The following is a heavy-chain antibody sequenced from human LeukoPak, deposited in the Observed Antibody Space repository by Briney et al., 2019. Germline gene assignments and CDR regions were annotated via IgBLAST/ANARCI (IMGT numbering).Heavy chain of an antibody. D-gene: IGHD2-2*01. J-gene: IGHJ4*02. CDR3: ARYYCNSTSCHYFDY. CDR1: GFTFSSYE. CDR2: ISSSGSTI. Sequence: GGSLRLSCAASGFTFSSYEMNWVRQAPGKGLEWVSYISSSGSTIYYADSVKGRFTISRDNAKNSLYLHMDSLRAEDTAVYYCARYYCNSTSCHYFDYWGQGTLVTVSS. V-gene: IGHV3-48*03.